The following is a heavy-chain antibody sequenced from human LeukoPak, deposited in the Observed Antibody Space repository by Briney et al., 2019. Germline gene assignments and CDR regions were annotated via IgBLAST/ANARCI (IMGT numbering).Heavy chain of an antibody. CDR3: ARVWVVPAAPRGPFDY. V-gene: IGHV3-7*01. Sequence: GGSLRLSCAASGFTFSSYWMSWVRQAPGKGLEWVANIKQDGSEKYYVDPVKGRFTISRDNAKNSLYLQMNSLRAEDTAVYYCARVWVVPAAPRGPFDYWGQGTLVTVSS. J-gene: IGHJ4*02. CDR2: IKQDGSEK. D-gene: IGHD2-2*01. CDR1: GFTFSSYW.